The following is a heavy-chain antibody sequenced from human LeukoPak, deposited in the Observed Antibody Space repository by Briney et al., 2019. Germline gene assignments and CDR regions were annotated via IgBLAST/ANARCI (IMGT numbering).Heavy chain of an antibody. CDR1: GGSISSNSYY. CDR2: IFYSGTT. D-gene: IGHD5-24*01. CDR3: ARLPRATIGATNYFDF. V-gene: IGHV4-39*01. J-gene: IGHJ4*02. Sequence: SETLSLTCTVSGGSISSNSYYWGWIRQPPGKGLEWIGTIFYSGTTYYNPSLKSRVTISVDTSKNQFSLNLSSVTAADTALYYCARLPRATIGATNYFDFWGQGTLATVSS.